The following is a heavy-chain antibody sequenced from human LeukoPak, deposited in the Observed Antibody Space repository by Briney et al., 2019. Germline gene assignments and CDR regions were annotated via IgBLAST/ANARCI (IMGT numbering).Heavy chain of an antibody. CDR2: IYYSGST. CDR3: ARDRSVMGDYEDHGFDY. Sequence: SETLSLTCTVSGGSISSGGYYWSWIRQHPGKGLEWIGYIYYSGSTYYNPSLKSRVTISVDTSKNQFSLKLRSVTAADTAVYYCARDRSVMGDYEDHGFDYWGQGTVVTVSS. V-gene: IGHV4-31*03. CDR1: GGSISSGGYY. J-gene: IGHJ4*02. D-gene: IGHD4-17*01.